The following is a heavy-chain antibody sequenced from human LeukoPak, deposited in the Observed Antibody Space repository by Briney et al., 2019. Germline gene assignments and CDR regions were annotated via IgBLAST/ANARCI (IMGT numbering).Heavy chain of an antibody. CDR2: IYPDDSDT. Sequence: GESLKLSCTGSGFSFTSYWIGWVRQMPGKGLEWMGSIYPDDSDTRYSSSFQGQVTISADKSMSTAYLQWSSLKASDTAMYYCARLYSSPVGGWFDPWGQGTLVTVSS. CDR1: GFSFTSYW. V-gene: IGHV5-51*03. J-gene: IGHJ5*02. CDR3: ARLYSSPVGGWFDP. D-gene: IGHD6-13*01.